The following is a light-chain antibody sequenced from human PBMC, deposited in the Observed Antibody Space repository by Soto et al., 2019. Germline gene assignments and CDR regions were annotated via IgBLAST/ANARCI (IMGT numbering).Light chain of an antibody. CDR3: QQRSDWPPFT. Sequence: EVVLTQSPATLSLSPGESATLSCRASHNVNDYLAWYQQKPGQAPRLLIYDASKRATGLPARFSGSGSGTDFTLTISSLEAEDSAVYYCQQRSDWPPFTFGQGTKVEIK. CDR2: DAS. V-gene: IGKV3-11*01. J-gene: IGKJ2*01. CDR1: HNVNDY.